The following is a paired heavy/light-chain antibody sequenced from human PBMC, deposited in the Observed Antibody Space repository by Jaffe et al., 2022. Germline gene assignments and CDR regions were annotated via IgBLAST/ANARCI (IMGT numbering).Light chain of an antibody. V-gene: IGKV3-15*01. J-gene: IGKJ2*01. Sequence: EIVMTQSPATLSVSPGERATLSCRASQSVSSNLAWYQQKPGQAPRLLIYGASTRATGIPARFSGSGSGTEFTLTISSLQSEDFAVYYCQQYNNWPPWYTFGQGTKLEIK. CDR3: QQYNNWPPWYT. CDR1: QSVSSN. CDR2: GAS.
Heavy chain of an antibody. CDR2: IYPGDSDT. V-gene: IGHV5-51*03. J-gene: IGHJ4*02. CDR3: VRRSWGASLYYYDSSGYYYFDY. Sequence: EVQLVQSGAEVKKPGESLKISCKGSGYSFTSYWIGWVRQMPGKGLEWMGIIYPGDSDTRYSPSFQGQVTISADKSISTAYLQWSSLKASDTAMYYCVRRSWGASLYYYDSSGYYYFDYWGQGTLVTVSS. CDR1: GYSFTSYW. D-gene: IGHD3-22*01.